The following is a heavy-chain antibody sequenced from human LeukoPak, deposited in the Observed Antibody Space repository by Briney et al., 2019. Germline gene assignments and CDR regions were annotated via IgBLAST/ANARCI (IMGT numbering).Heavy chain of an antibody. CDR2: IRYDDTNK. D-gene: IGHD6-13*01. Sequence: GGSLRLSSAASGFNFSDYGMHWVRQATGKGLEWVAFIRYDDTNKYYADSVKGLFSIFRDTSKNTLYLQMSGLRTDDTAVYFCGKDLRCSSSRHSGVYWGEGSLVIVSS. V-gene: IGHV3-30*02. CDR1: GFNFSDYG. CDR3: GKDLRCSSSRHSGVY. J-gene: IGHJ4*02.